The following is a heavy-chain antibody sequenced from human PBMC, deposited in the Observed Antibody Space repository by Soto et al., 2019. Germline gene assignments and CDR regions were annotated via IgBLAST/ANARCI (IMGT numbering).Heavy chain of an antibody. J-gene: IGHJ4*02. CDR2: IIPIFGTA. V-gene: IGHV1-69*12. Sequence: QVQLVQSGAEVKKPGSSVKVSCKASGGTFSSYAISWVRQAPGQGLEWMGGIIPIFGTANYAQKFQGRVTITEDESTSAAYMELSILRSEDTAGYCCARLCSDSSGYHSHYFDSLGQGTLVTVSS. CDR3: ARLCSDSSGYHSHYFDS. D-gene: IGHD3-22*01. CDR1: GGTFSSYA.